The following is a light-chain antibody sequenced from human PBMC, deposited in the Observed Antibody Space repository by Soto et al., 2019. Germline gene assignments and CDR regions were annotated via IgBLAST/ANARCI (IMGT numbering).Light chain of an antibody. J-gene: IGKJ1*01. V-gene: IGKV1-5*01. CDR3: QQYTSYLLT. Sequence: IQMTQSPSTLSASVGDRVTITCRASQTINNWLAWYQQKPGKAPVLLIYDASNLESGVPSRFSGSASGTDFPLTISGLQTDDFATYYCQQYTSYLLTFGQGTKVEI. CDR2: DAS. CDR1: QTINNW.